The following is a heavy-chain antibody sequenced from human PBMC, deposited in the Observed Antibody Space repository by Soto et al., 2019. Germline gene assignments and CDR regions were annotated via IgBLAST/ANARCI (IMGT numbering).Heavy chain of an antibody. V-gene: IGHV1-18*01. Sequence: QVQLVQSGAEVKKPGASVKVSCKASGYTFTSYGISWVRQAPGQGLEWMGWISAYNGNTNYAQKLQGRVTMTTDTSTSTAYMELRSLRSADTAVYYCARDRGGSGKPNSSGWYGGDYWGQGTLVTVSS. CDR3: ARDRGGSGKPNSSGWYGGDY. CDR1: GYTFTSYG. CDR2: ISAYNGNT. D-gene: IGHD6-19*01. J-gene: IGHJ4*02.